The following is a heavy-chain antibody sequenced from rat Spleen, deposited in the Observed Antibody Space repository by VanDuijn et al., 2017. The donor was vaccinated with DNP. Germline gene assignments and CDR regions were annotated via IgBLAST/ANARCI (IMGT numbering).Heavy chain of an antibody. D-gene: IGHD1-9*01. CDR2: ISTGGSA. CDR3: ARSPTTGITLFDY. J-gene: IGHJ2*01. CDR1: GFSLTGYN. Sequence: QVQLKESGPGLVQPSQTLSLTCTVAGFSLTGYNVHWVRQPSGGGLEWIGLISTGGSAEYNSALKSRLSISRDMSKSQVFLRMNSLQTEDTATYYCARSPTTGITLFDYWGQGVMVTVSS. V-gene: IGHV2-30*01.